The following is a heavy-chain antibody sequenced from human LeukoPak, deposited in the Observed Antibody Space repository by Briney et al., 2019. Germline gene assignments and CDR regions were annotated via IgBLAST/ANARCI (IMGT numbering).Heavy chain of an antibody. CDR1: GYTFTSYG. D-gene: IGHD6-6*01. J-gene: IGHJ5*02. CDR2: ISAYNGNT. Sequence: ASVKVSCKASGYTFTSYGISWVRQAPGQGLEWMGWISAYNGNTNYAQKLQGRVTMTTDTSTSTAYMELRSLRSDDTAVYYCARDPKKGIAARKFDPWGQGTLVTVSS. V-gene: IGHV1-18*01. CDR3: ARDPKKGIAARKFDP.